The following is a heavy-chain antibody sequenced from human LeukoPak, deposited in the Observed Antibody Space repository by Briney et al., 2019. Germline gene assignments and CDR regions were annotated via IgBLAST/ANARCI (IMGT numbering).Heavy chain of an antibody. CDR2: IYPGDSDT. CDR1: GYHFTSYW. J-gene: IGHJ4*02. CDR3: ARLVGRYCSSTSCLGGPFDY. V-gene: IGHV5-51*01. Sequence: GESLTISCKASGYHFTSYWIGWVRQVPGKGLEWMGIIYPGDSDTRYSPSFQGQVTISADKSISTAYLQWSSLKASDTAMYYCARLVGRYCSSTSCLGGPFDYWGQGTLVTVSS. D-gene: IGHD2-2*01.